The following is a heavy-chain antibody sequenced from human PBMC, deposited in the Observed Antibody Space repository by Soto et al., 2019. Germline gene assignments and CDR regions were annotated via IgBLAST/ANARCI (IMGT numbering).Heavy chain of an antibody. Sequence: QVQLVQSGAEVKKPGASVKVSCKASGYTFTSYGISWVRQAPGQGVEWMGWLSAYNGNTNYAQKLQGRVTMTTDTSTGTAYMELRRLRSADTAVYYCASVVDITLRLGDYWGQGTLVTVSS. CDR2: LSAYNGNT. CDR1: GYTFTSYG. D-gene: IGHD5-12*01. J-gene: IGHJ4*02. CDR3: ASVVDITLRLGDY. V-gene: IGHV1-18*01.